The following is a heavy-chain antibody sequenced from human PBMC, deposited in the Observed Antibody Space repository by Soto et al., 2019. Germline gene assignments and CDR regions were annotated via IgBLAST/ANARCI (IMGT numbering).Heavy chain of an antibody. CDR2: IYSGGST. Sequence: VQLVEAGGGLIQPGGSLRLSCAVSGLTVSRTQMSWVRQAPGKGLQWISVIYSGGSTYYANAVNGRFTISRDISENTVYLELDKLTVDDTAVYYCARAREPEYSSSIFFDYWGRGTLVTVSS. CDR1: GLTVSRTQ. D-gene: IGHD6-6*01. V-gene: IGHV3-53*01. CDR3: ARAREPEYSSSIFFDY. J-gene: IGHJ4*02.